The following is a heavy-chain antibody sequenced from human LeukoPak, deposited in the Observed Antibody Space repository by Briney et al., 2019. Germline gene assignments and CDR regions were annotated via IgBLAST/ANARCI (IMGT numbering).Heavy chain of an antibody. Sequence: PSETLSLTCTVSGGSISSSSYYWGWIRQPPGKGLEWIGSIYYSGSTYYNPSLKSRVTISVDTSKNQFSLKLSSVTAADTAVYYCARVASGYSSSWLAFDYWGQGTLVTVSS. D-gene: IGHD6-13*01. CDR2: IYYSGST. CDR1: GGSISSSSYY. J-gene: IGHJ4*02. CDR3: ARVASGYSSSWLAFDY. V-gene: IGHV4-39*01.